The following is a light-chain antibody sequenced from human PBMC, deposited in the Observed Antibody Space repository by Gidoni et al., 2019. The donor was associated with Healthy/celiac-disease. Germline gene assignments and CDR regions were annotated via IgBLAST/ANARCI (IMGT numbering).Light chain of an antibody. CDR2: DAS. V-gene: IGKV3-11*01. J-gene: IGKJ1*01. CDR1: QSVSSY. CDR3: QQRSNWPRT. Sequence: EIVSTQSPATLSLSPGERAHLSCRASQSVSSYLAWYQQKPGQAPRLLIYDASNRATGIPARFSGSGSGTDFTLTISSLEPEDFAVYYCQQRSNWPRTFGQGTKVEIK.